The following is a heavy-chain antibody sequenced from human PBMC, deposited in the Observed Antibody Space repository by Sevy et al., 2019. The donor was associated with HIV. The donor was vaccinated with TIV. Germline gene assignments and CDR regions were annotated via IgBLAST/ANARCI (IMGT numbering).Heavy chain of an antibody. CDR1: GFTFSSYS. V-gene: IGHV3-48*01. CDR3: ARGWLDASHYYFDY. D-gene: IGHD2-2*01. CDR2: ISSSSSTI. J-gene: IGHJ4*02. Sequence: GGSLRLSCAASGFTFSSYSMNWVRQAPGKGLEWVSYISSSSSTIYYADSVKGRFTISRDNAKNSLYLQMNSLRAEDTAVYYCARGWLDASHYYFDYWGQGTLVTVSS.